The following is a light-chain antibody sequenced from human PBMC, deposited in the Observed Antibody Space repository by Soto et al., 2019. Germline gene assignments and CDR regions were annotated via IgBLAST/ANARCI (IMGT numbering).Light chain of an antibody. J-gene: IGKJ4*01. Sequence: MMTPSPEALTLSLGERATIRCKSNLSLFFNARDHLEWYQHKSGRPPQLLLYWASTRESGLPDRFVGGGSWASITRSINTLQTEDVAVYYCQQYFTAPLTSGGGT. CDR1: LSLFFNARDH. CDR3: QQYFTAPLT. V-gene: IGKV4-1*01. CDR2: WAS.